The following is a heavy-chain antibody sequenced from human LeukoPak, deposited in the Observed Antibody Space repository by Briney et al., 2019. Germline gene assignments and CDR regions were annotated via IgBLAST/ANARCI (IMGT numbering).Heavy chain of an antibody. CDR1: GGSISSSNW. V-gene: IGHV4-4*02. CDR3: ASRPFTMVRGVSTFDY. J-gene: IGHJ4*02. CDR2: IYHSGST. Sequence: PSGTLSLTCAVSGGSISSSNWWGGFRKPPGRGLRGLGEIYHSGSTNYNPSLKSRVTISVDKSKNQFSLKLSSVTAADTAVYYCASRPFTMVRGVSTFDYWGQGTLVTVSS. D-gene: IGHD3-10*01.